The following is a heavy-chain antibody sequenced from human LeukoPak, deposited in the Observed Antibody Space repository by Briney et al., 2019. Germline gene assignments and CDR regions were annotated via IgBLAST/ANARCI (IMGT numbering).Heavy chain of an antibody. J-gene: IGHJ4*02. CDR1: GGSISSYY. Sequence: SETLSLTRTVSGGSISSYYWSWIRQPPGKGLERIGYIYYSGSTNYNPSLKSRVTISVDTSKNQFSLKLSSVTAADTAVYYCASTPSSGWVRGIFDYWGQGTLVTVSS. D-gene: IGHD6-19*01. CDR2: IYYSGST. CDR3: ASTPSSGWVRGIFDY. V-gene: IGHV4-59*01.